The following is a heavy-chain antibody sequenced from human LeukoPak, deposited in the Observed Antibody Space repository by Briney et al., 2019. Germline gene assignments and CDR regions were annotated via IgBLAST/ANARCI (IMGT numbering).Heavy chain of an antibody. V-gene: IGHV4-34*01. D-gene: IGHD2-21*02. CDR1: GGSFSGYY. Sequence: PSETLSLTCAVYGGSFSGYYWSWIRQPPGKGLEWIGEINHSGSTNYNPSLKSRVTTSVDTSKNQFSLKLSSVTAADTAVYYCARGPPYIVVATAIGFFDYWGQGTLVTVSS. J-gene: IGHJ4*02. CDR2: INHSGST. CDR3: ARGPPYIVVATAIGFFDY.